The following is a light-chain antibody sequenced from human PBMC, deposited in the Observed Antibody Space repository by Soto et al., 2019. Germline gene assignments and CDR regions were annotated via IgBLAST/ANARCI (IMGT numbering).Light chain of an antibody. CDR2: GAS. CDR3: QQYGSSPFT. CDR1: QSVSSSY. Sequence: EIVLMRSPGTLSVSPGERATLSCRASQSVSSSYLAWYQQKPGQAPRLLIYGASSRATGIPDRFSGSGSGTDVTLTISRLEPEDFAVYYCQQYGSSPFTFGPGTKVDIK. V-gene: IGKV3-20*01. J-gene: IGKJ3*01.